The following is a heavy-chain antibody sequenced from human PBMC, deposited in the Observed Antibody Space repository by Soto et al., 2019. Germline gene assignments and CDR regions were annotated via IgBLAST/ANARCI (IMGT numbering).Heavy chain of an antibody. CDR1: GFTFSRYG. J-gene: IGHJ3*02. D-gene: IGHD5-12*01. CDR3: ATGDGYNYSAFDI. V-gene: IGHV3-30*03. Sequence: GGSLRLSCAASGFTFSRYGMHWVRQAPGNDLEWVALISYDGNNKYYADSVKGRFIISRDNSKNTLYLQMNSLRAEDTAVYYCATGDGYNYSAFDIWGQGTMVTVSS. CDR2: ISYDGNNK.